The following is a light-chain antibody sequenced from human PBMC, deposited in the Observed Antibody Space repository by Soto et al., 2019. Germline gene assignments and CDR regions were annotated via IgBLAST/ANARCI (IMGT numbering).Light chain of an antibody. CDR3: QKYGSSPKT. Sequence: EIVLTQSPATLSLSPGERATLSCRASQSVSSSYLAWYQQKTGQAPRLLIYGESSRATGIPDRFSGSGSGTDFNLTISRLEPEDFAVYYCQKYGSSPKTCGQGTKVDIK. J-gene: IGKJ1*01. CDR2: GES. V-gene: IGKV3-20*01. CDR1: QSVSSSY.